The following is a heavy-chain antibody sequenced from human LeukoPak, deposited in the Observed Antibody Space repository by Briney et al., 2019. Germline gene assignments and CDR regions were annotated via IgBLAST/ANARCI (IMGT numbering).Heavy chain of an antibody. CDR2: IYTSGST. Sequence: SETLSLTCTVSGGSISSYYWSWIRQPAGKGLEWIGRIYTSGSTNYNPSLKSRVTISVDTSKNQFSLKLSSVTAADTAVYYCARLPPLEYYGSGSYYFDYWGQGTLVTVSS. CDR1: GGSISSYY. J-gene: IGHJ4*02. V-gene: IGHV4-4*07. D-gene: IGHD3-10*01. CDR3: ARLPPLEYYGSGSYYFDY.